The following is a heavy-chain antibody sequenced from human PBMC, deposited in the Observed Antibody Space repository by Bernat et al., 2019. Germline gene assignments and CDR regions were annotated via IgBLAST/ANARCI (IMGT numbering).Heavy chain of an antibody. CDR2: IDWDDDK. D-gene: IGHD3-10*01. Sequence: QVTLRESGPALVKPTQTLTLTCTFSGFSLSTSGMCVSWIRQPPGKALEWLALIDWDDDKYYSTSLKTRLTISKDTSKNQVVLTMTNMDPVDTATYYCSVGSRTENAFDIWGQGTMVTVSS. CDR1: GFSLSTSGMC. V-gene: IGHV2-70*01. CDR3: SVGSRTENAFDI. J-gene: IGHJ3*02.